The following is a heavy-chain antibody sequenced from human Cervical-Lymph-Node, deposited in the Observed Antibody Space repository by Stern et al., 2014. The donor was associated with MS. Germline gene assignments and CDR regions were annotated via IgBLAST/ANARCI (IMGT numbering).Heavy chain of an antibody. D-gene: IGHD2-2*01. V-gene: IGHV3-48*01. CDR3: ARESAASTYAMDV. CDR1: GFTFSSYS. Sequence: EVQLGESGGGLLQPGGSLRLSCAASGFTFSSYSMNWVRQPPGKGLAGGSYISDTRNTIYYADSVRGRFTISRDNAKNSLFLQMDSLRAEDTAVYYCARESAASTYAMDVWGQGTKVTVSS. J-gene: IGHJ6*02. CDR2: ISDTRNTI.